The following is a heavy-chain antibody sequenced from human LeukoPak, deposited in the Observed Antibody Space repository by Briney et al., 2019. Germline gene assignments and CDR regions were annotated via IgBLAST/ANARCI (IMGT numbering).Heavy chain of an antibody. Sequence: SETLSLTCTVSGTSMSNSYWSWIRQPAGKGLEWVGHIQDRGSTIYNPSLGSRITMSLDTPKNQFSLKLNSVTAADTAVYYCTRGQWLDVWDFWGQGTLVTVSS. CDR3: TRGQWLDVWDF. D-gene: IGHD6-19*01. V-gene: IGHV4-4*07. J-gene: IGHJ4*02. CDR1: GTSMSNSY. CDR2: IQDRGST.